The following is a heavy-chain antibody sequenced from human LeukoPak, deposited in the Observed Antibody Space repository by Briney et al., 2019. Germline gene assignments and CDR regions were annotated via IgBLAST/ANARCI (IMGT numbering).Heavy chain of an antibody. CDR1: GDSISSYY. D-gene: IGHD3-10*01. V-gene: IGHV4-59*01. Sequence: PSETLSLTCTVSGDSISSYYWSWIRQPPGKGLEWIGYIYYSGSTNYNPSLRSRVTISVDSSKNQFSLKLTSVTAADTAVYYCARGGSGEVPEYFKHWGQGTLVTVSS. CDR3: ARGGSGEVPEYFKH. J-gene: IGHJ1*01. CDR2: IYYSGST.